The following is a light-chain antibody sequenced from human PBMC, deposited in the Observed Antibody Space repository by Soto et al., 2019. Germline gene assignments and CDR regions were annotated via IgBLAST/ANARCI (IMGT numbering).Light chain of an antibody. CDR2: DAV. CDR1: QTVSSSY. Sequence: IVLTQSPGTLSLSPGESTTLSFRSSQTVSSSYLAWYQQKPGQAPRLLIYDAVGRASGIPDRFSGSGSGTQFTLTISSLQSEDFAVYYCQQYNSWPITFGQGTRLEIK. CDR3: QQYNSWPIT. J-gene: IGKJ5*01. V-gene: IGKV3-20*01.